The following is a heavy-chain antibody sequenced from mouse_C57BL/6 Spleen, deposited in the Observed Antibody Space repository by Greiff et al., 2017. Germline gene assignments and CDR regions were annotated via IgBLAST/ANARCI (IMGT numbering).Heavy chain of an antibody. D-gene: IGHD4-1*01. CDR3: ARGGTGPWFAY. V-gene: IGHV5-4*03. CDR1: GFTFSSYA. CDR2: ISDGGSYT. Sequence: EVKLQESGGGLVKPGGSLKLSCAASGFTFSSYAMSWVRQTPEKRLEWVGTISDGGSYTYYPDNVKGRFTISRDNTKNNLYLQMSHLKSEDTAMYYCARGGTGPWFAYWGQGTLVTVSA. J-gene: IGHJ3*01.